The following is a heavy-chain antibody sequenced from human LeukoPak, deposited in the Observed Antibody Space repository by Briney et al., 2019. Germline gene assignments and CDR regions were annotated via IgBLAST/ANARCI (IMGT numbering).Heavy chain of an antibody. CDR3: ARGRIVVVPAAMAYYYYGMDA. J-gene: IGHJ6*04. Sequence: SETLSLTCAVYGGSFSGYYWSWIRQPPGKGLERIGEINHSGSTNYNPSLKSRVTISVDTSKNQFSLKLSSVTAADTAVYYCARGRIVVVPAAMAYYYYGMDAWGKGTTVTVSS. CDR2: INHSGST. D-gene: IGHD2-2*01. V-gene: IGHV4-34*01. CDR1: GGSFSGYY.